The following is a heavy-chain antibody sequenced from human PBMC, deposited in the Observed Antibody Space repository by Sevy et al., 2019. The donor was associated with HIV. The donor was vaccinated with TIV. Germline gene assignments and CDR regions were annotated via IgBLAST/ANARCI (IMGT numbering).Heavy chain of an antibody. V-gene: IGHV3-7*01. Sequence: GGSLRLSFPAPGFTFDDYWMQWVRQAPGQGLEWVANIRQDGNELYYADSVKGRFTISRDNAKESLFLQMTNLRVEDTAIYYCARRYFDLWGQGTLVTVSS. CDR2: IRQDGNEL. J-gene: IGHJ4*02. CDR3: ARRYFDL. CDR1: GFTFDDYW.